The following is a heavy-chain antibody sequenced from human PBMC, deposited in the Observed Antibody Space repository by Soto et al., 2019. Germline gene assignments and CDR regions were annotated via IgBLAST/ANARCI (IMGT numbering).Heavy chain of an antibody. D-gene: IGHD2-15*01. CDR3: EREGAGYCSGGSCPMSAFDI. CDR1: GGTFSSYT. J-gene: IGHJ3*02. CDR2: IIHILGIA. Sequence: QVQLVQSGAEVKKPGSSVKVSCKASGGTFSSYTISWVRQAPGQGREGMGRIIHILGIANYAQKFQGRVTITADKSKSTVYMELSSLRCEDTAVYYCEREGAGYCSGGSCPMSAFDIWGQGTMVTVSS. V-gene: IGHV1-69*08.